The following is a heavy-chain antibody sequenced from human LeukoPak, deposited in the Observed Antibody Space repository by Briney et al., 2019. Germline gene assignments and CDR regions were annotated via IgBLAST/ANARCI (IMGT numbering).Heavy chain of an antibody. CDR3: ARSAYGSGSFTVSS. CDR1: GGSFSGYY. D-gene: IGHD3-10*01. J-gene: IGHJ5*02. V-gene: IGHV4-34*01. Sequence: PSETLSLTCAVYGGSFSGYYWSWIRQPPGKGLEWIGEINHSGSTNYNPSLKSRVTISVDTSKNQFSLKLSSVTAADTAVYYCARSAYGSGSFTVSSWGQGTPVTVSS. CDR2: INHSGST.